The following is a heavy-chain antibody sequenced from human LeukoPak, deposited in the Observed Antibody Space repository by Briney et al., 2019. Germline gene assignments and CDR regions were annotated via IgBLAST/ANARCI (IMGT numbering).Heavy chain of an antibody. D-gene: IGHD6-13*01. V-gene: IGHV4-34*01. Sequence: PSETLSLTCAVYGGSFSGYYWSWIRQPPGKGLEWIGEINHSGSTNYNPSLKSRVTISVDTSKNQFSLKLSSVTAADTAVYYCAKLVSPSSSWYYARFDYWGQGTLVTVSS. CDR3: AKLVSPSSSWYYARFDY. CDR2: INHSGST. CDR1: GGSFSGYY. J-gene: IGHJ4*02.